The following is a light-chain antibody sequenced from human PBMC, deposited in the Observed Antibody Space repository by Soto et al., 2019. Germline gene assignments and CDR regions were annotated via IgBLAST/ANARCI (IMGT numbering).Light chain of an antibody. CDR2: DVS. V-gene: IGLV2-14*01. J-gene: IGLJ2*01. CDR3: SSYTSSSTVV. Sequence: QSALTQPASVSGSPGQSITISCTGTSSDVGGYNYVSWYQQHPGKAPKLMICDVSNRPSGVSNRFSGSKSGNTASLTISGLQAEDEADYCCSSYTSSSTVVFGGGTKVTVL. CDR1: SSDVGGYNY.